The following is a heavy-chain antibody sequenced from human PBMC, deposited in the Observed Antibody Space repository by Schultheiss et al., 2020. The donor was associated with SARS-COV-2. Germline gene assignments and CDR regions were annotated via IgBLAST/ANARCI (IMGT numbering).Heavy chain of an antibody. D-gene: IGHD5-18*01. CDR2: INHSGST. Sequence: SETLSLTCAVYGGSFSGYYWSWIRQPPGKGLEWIGEINHSGSTNYNPSLNSRVTISVDTSKNQFSLKLSSVTAADTAVYYCARNRQLARRGYSYGFDYWGQGTLVTVSS. J-gene: IGHJ4*02. CDR3: ARNRQLARRGYSYGFDY. CDR1: GGSFSGYY. V-gene: IGHV4-34*01.